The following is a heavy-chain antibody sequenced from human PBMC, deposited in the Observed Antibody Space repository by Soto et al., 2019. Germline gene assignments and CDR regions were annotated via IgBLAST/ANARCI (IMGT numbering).Heavy chain of an antibody. CDR1: GGIFSTYA. D-gene: IGHD3-10*01. CDR2: IIPLFGTP. V-gene: IGHV1-69*01. CDR3: ARDRDDYGSGNYYNRIDF. Sequence: QVQLVQSGAEVKKPGSSVKVSCKASGGIFSTYAISWLRQAPGQGLEWMGCIIPLFGTPNYAQRFQGRVTITADEYKSKAYMELSRLRSEDTAVYYCARDRDDYGSGNYYNRIDFWGQGTLVTVSS. J-gene: IGHJ4*02.